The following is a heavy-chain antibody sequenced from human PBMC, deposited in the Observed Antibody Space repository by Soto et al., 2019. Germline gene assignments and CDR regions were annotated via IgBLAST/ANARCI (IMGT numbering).Heavy chain of an antibody. J-gene: IGHJ6*03. CDR3: ARKASSSWKEYYYMDV. V-gene: IGHV3-33*01. Sequence: GGSLRLSCAASGFTFSSYGMHWVRQAPGKGLEWVAVIWYDGSNKYYADSVKGRFTISRDNSKNTLYLQMNSLRAEDTAVYYCARKASSSWKEYYYMDVWGKGTTVTVSS. CDR2: IWYDGSNK. CDR1: GFTFSSYG. D-gene: IGHD6-13*01.